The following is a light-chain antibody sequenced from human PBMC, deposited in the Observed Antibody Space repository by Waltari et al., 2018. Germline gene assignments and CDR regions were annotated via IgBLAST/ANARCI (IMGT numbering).Light chain of an antibody. Sequence: QSALTQPASVSGSPGQSITISCTRTSRDVGGYNDVPWYQQHPGKAPKVMIYDVSKRPSGVSNRFSGSKSGNTASLTISGLQAEDEADYYCSSYTSSSTWVFGGGTKLTVL. J-gene: IGLJ3*02. CDR1: SRDVGGYND. CDR2: DVS. CDR3: SSYTSSSTWV. V-gene: IGLV2-14*01.